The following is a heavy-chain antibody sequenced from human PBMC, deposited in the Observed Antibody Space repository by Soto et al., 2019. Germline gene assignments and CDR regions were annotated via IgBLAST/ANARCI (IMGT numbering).Heavy chain of an antibody. CDR1: GYSFTIYW. V-gene: IGHV5-51*01. J-gene: IGHJ6*02. D-gene: IGHD6-13*01. CDR2: IYPGDSDT. Sequence: PGESLKISCKGSGYSFTIYWIGWVRQMPGKGLEWMGIIYPGDSDTRYSPSFQGQVTISADKSISTAYLQWSSLKASDTAMYYCARLXYSSSWYGPHYYYGMDVWGQGTTVTVSS. CDR3: ARLXYSSSWYGPHYYYGMDV.